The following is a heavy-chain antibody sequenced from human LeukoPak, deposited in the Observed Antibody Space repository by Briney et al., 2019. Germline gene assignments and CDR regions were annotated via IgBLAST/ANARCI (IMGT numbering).Heavy chain of an antibody. V-gene: IGHV3-21*01. CDR1: GFTFSKYS. Sequence: GGSLRLSCAASGFTFSKYSMNWVRQAPGKGLEWVSSISSSSSYIYYADSVKGRFTISRDNAKNSLYLQMNSLRAEDTAVYYCAREVAAASEAYFDYWGQGTLVTVSS. CDR2: ISSSSSYI. CDR3: AREVAAASEAYFDY. D-gene: IGHD6-13*01. J-gene: IGHJ4*02.